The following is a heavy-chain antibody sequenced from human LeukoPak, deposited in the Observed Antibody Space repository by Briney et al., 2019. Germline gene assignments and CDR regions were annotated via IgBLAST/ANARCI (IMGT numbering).Heavy chain of an antibody. Sequence: GRSLRLSCAASGFTFDIDAMHWVRQAPGKGLEWVSGISWNSGIIDYADSVKGRFTISRDNAKNSLSLQMNSLRAEDTALYYCAKALPMAPFDYWGQGTLVTVSS. V-gene: IGHV3-9*01. CDR1: GFTFDIDA. D-gene: IGHD3-10*01. CDR2: ISWNSGII. J-gene: IGHJ4*02. CDR3: AKALPMAPFDY.